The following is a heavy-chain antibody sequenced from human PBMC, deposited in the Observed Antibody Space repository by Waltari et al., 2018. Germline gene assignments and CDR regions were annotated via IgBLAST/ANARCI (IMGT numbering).Heavy chain of an antibody. D-gene: IGHD3-10*01. CDR1: GFTFSNYY. J-gene: IGHJ4*02. V-gene: IGHV1-46*03. Sequence: QFQLVQSGAEVKKPGASVKVSCEASGFTFSNYYVHRVRQAPGQGLEWMALFSPSGAGTRYAEKFQGRVTLTRDTSTSTVYMDLSSLRSEDTAVYYCATFVSGSFTFPDYWGQGTLVTVSS. CDR2: FSPSGAGT. CDR3: ATFVSGSFTFPDY.